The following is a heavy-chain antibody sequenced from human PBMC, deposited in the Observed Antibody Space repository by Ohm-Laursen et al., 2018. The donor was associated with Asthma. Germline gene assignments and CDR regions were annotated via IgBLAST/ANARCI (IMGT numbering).Heavy chain of an antibody. CDR2: INQDGSVK. CDR3: ARGTSGPWVNYAMDV. J-gene: IGHJ6*02. Sequence: SLRLSCAASGFSVTKYGMHWVRQAPGKGLEWVANINQDGSVKYYVDSVKGRFTISRDSAENAIYLQMNNLRAEDTAVYYCARGTSGPWVNYAMDVWGQGTSVTVSS. D-gene: IGHD2-2*01. V-gene: IGHV3-7*01. CDR1: GFSVTKYG.